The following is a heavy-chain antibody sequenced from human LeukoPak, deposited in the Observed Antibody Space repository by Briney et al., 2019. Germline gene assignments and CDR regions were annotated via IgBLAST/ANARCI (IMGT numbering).Heavy chain of an antibody. Sequence: GESLKISFEGSGYRFTTYWIAWVRQMPGKGLEWMGIIYPDDSDTRYSPSFQGQVTISADKSISTAYLQWSSLKASDTAMYYCARRNYYDGSGFDSWGQGTLVTVSS. J-gene: IGHJ4*02. CDR2: IYPDDSDT. CDR1: GYRFTTYW. D-gene: IGHD3-22*01. CDR3: ARRNYYDGSGFDS. V-gene: IGHV5-51*01.